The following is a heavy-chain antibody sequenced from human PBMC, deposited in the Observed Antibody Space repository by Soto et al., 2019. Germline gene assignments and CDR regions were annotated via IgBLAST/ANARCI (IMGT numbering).Heavy chain of an antibody. CDR3: ARGGIVATTARWFDP. J-gene: IGHJ5*02. Sequence: GASVKVSCKASGGTFSSYAISWVRQAPGQGLEWMGGIIPIFGTANYAQKFQGRVTITADESTSTAYMELSSLRSEDTAVYYCARGGIVATTARWFDPWGQGTLVTVSS. D-gene: IGHD5-12*01. CDR2: IIPIFGTA. CDR1: GGTFSSYA. V-gene: IGHV1-69*13.